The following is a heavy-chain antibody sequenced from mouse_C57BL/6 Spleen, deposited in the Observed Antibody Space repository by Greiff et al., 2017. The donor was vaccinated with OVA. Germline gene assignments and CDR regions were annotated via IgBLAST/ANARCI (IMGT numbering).Heavy chain of an antibody. CDR1: GYAFSSSW. V-gene: IGHV1-82*01. D-gene: IGHD2-2*01. J-gene: IGHJ2*01. CDR2: IYPGDGDT. CDR3: ARKGGSTVVAFDY. Sequence: VQLMEPGPELVKPGASVKISCKASGYAFSSSWMNWVKQRPGQGLEWIGRIYPGDGDTNYNGKFKGKATLTADKSSSTAYMQLSSLTSEDSAVYYYARKGGSTVVAFDYWGQGTTLTVSS.